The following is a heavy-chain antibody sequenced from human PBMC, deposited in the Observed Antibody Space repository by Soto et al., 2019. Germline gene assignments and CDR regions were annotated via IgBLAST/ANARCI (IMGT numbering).Heavy chain of an antibody. J-gene: IGHJ6*01. CDR3: ARDIMGTNYYYYGMDV. D-gene: IGHD2-8*01. CDR1: GGSISSGGYS. V-gene: IGHV4-30-2*01. CDR2: IYHSGSP. Sequence: PSETLSLTCTVSGGSISSGGYSWSWIRHPPGKGLEWIGYIYHSGSPYYNPSLKSRVTISVDRSKNQFSLKLSSVTAADTAVYYCARDIMGTNYYYYGMDVWGQGTTVTVSS.